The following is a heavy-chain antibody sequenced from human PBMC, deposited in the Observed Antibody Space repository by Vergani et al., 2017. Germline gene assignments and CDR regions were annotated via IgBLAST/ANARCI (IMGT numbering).Heavy chain of an antibody. Sequence: QVQLQESCPGLVKPSQTLSLTCTVSGGSLSSGGYYWSWLRPHPGKGLEWIGYIYYSGSTYYNPSLKRRVTISGDTSKNQFSLKLSSVTAADTAVYDCASGGNYYDSSGYYYGPDAFDIWGQGTMVTVSS. CDR2: IYYSGST. J-gene: IGHJ3*02. V-gene: IGHV4-31*03. CDR1: GGSLSSGGYY. CDR3: ASGGNYYDSSGYYYGPDAFDI. D-gene: IGHD3-22*01.